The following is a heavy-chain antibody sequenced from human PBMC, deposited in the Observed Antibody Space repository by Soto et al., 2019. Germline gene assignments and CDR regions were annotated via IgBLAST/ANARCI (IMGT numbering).Heavy chain of an antibody. V-gene: IGHV4-34*01. J-gene: IGHJ4*02. Sequence: QVQLQQWGAGLLKPSETLSLTCAVYGGSFSGYYWTWIRQPPGTGLEWIGEINHSGSTNFNPSLKGRVTISVDTSKKQFSLKLTSVTAADTAVYYCARDKITGLFDYWGQGTLVTVSS. D-gene: IGHD2-8*02. CDR3: ARDKITGLFDY. CDR2: INHSGST. CDR1: GGSFSGYY.